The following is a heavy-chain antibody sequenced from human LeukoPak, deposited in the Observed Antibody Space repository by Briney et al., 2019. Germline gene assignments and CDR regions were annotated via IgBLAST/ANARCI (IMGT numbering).Heavy chain of an antibody. CDR1: GFTFSSYS. CDR3: ARDDTSPTSLNRHMRVGWFDP. D-gene: IGHD2-2*01. V-gene: IGHV3-21*01. CDR2: ISSSSSYI. J-gene: IGHJ5*02. Sequence: GGSLRLSCAASGFTFSSYSMNWVRQAPGKGLEWVSSISSSSSYIYYADSVKGRFTISRDNAKNSLYLQMNSLRAEDTAVYYCARDDTSPTSLNRHMRVGWFDPWGQGTLVTVSS.